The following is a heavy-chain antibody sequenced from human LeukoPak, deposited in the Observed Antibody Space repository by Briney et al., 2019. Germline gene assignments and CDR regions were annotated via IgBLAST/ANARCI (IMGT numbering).Heavy chain of an antibody. CDR1: GGSISSSSYY. J-gene: IGHJ4*02. CDR2: IYYSGST. CDR3: ARHRSCSSTSCCGGGFDY. D-gene: IGHD2-2*01. V-gene: IGHV4-39*01. Sequence: KPSETLSLTCTVSGGSISSSSYYWGWIRQPPGKGLEWIGSIYYSGSTYYNPSIKSRVTISVDTSKNQFSLKLSSVTAADTAVYYCARHRSCSSTSCCGGGFDYWGQGTLVTVSS.